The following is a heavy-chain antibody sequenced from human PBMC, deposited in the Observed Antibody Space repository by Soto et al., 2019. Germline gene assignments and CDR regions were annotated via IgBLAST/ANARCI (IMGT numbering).Heavy chain of an antibody. D-gene: IGHD2-15*01. CDR2: ISGSGGST. CDR1: GFTFSSYA. Sequence: PGGSLRLSCAASGFTFSSYAMSWVRQAPGKGLEWVSAISGSGGSTYYADSVKGRFTISRDNSKNTLYLQMNSLRAEDTAVYYCAKEFEDIVVVVAATYDYWGQGTLVTVSS. CDR3: AKEFEDIVVVVAATYDY. J-gene: IGHJ4*02. V-gene: IGHV3-23*01.